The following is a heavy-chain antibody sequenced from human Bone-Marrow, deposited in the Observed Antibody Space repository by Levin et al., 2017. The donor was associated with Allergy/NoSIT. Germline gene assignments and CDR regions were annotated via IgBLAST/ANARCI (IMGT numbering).Heavy chain of an antibody. CDR1: GYSFTKNW. CDR3: ARLLNYDHLDY. Sequence: KSGESLKISCKASGYSFTKNWIGWVRQMPEKGLEWMGMIYSGDSDTRYSPSFQGQVTISVDKSINTAYLHFSRLKASDTAMYFCARLLNYDHLDYWGQGTLVTVSS. CDR2: IYSGDSDT. D-gene: IGHD3-16*01. V-gene: IGHV5-51*01. J-gene: IGHJ4*02.